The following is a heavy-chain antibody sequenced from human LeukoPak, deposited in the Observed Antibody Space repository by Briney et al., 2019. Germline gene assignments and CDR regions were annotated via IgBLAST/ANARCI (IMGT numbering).Heavy chain of an antibody. CDR3: TRDPYSWNNGVFDI. CDR1: GFTFTRAW. Sequence: GGSLRLSCAASGFTFTRAWMSWVRQVPGKGLEWVGRIRSNTDGGTTDYAAPVKGRFTISRDDSRNTLYLQMNSLKTEDTAVYYCTRDPYSWNNGVFDIWGQGTMVTVSS. D-gene: IGHD1/OR15-1a*01. J-gene: IGHJ3*02. V-gene: IGHV3-15*01. CDR2: IRSNTDGGTT.